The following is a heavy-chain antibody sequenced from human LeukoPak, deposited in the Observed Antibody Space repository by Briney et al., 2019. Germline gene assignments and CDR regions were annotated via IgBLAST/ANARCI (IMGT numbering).Heavy chain of an antibody. D-gene: IGHD6-19*01. CDR2: MNPNSGNT. Sequence: ASVKVSCKASGYTFTSYDINWVRQAAGQGLDWMGWMNPNSGNTGYAQKFQGRVTMTRHTSIGTAYLELNNLKSEDTAVYYCARVPSLFAAVAGNAGWFDPWGQGTLVTVSS. CDR1: GYTFTSYD. J-gene: IGHJ5*02. V-gene: IGHV1-8*01. CDR3: ARVPSLFAAVAGNAGWFDP.